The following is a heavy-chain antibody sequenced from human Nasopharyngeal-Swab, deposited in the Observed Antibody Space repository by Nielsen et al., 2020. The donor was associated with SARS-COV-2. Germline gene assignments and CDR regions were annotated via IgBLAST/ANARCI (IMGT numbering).Heavy chain of an antibody. D-gene: IGHD3-16*02. V-gene: IGHV4-59*08. J-gene: IGHJ3*02. CDR2: IYYSGST. CDR1: GGSISSYY. CDR3: ARHANYDYVWGSYRPHDAFDI. Sequence: SETLSLTCTVSGGSISSYYWSWIRQPPGKGLEWIECIYYSGSTNYNPSLKSRVTISVDTSKNQFSLKLSSVTAADTAVYYCARHANYDYVWGSYRPHDAFDIWGQGTMVTVSS.